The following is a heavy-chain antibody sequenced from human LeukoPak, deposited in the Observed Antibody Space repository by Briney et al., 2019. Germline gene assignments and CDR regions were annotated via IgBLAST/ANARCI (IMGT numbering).Heavy chain of an antibody. J-gene: IGHJ5*02. V-gene: IGHV4-59*01. D-gene: IGHD3-10*01. CDR2: IYYSGST. CDR3: ARQPTRRGSYWFDP. CDR1: GASISSYY. Sequence: SETLSLTCTVSGASISSYYWSWIRQPPGKGREWIGYIYYSGSTNYNPSLKSRVTISVDTSKNQFSLKLSSVTAADTAVYYCARQPTRRGSYWFDPWGQGTLVTVSS.